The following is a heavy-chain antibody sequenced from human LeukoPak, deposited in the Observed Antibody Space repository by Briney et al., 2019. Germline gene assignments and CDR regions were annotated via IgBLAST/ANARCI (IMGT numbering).Heavy chain of an antibody. V-gene: IGHV4-39*07. J-gene: IGHJ4*02. CDR2: IYYSGST. CDR3: ARAYPSIAARPGDICWFDY. D-gene: IGHD6-6*01. CDR1: GGSISSSSYY. Sequence: PSETLSLTCTVSGGSISSSSYYWGWIRQPPGKGLEWIGSIYYSGSTYYNPSLKSRVTISVDTSKNQFSLKLSSVTAADTAVYYCARAYPSIAARPGDICWFDYWGQGTLVTVSS.